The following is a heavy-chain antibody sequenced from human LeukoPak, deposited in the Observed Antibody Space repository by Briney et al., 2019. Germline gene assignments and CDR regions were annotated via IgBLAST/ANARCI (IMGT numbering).Heavy chain of an antibody. D-gene: IGHD5-18*01. J-gene: IGHJ4*02. CDR2: ISSSSSTI. Sequence: PGGSLRLSCAASGFTFSSYSMNWVRQAPGKGLEWVSYISSSSSTIYYADSVKGRFTISRDNSKNTLYLQMNSLRAEDTAVYYCARQKGVQLWPFDYWGQGTLVTVSS. CDR1: GFTFSSYS. CDR3: ARQKGVQLWPFDY. V-gene: IGHV3-48*01.